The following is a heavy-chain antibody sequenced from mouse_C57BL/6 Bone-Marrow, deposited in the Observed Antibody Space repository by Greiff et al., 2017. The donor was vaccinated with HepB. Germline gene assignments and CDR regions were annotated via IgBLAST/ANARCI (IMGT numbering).Heavy chain of an antibody. CDR1: GYTFTDYY. J-gene: IGHJ1*03. V-gene: IGHV1-76*01. CDR3: GRRDPRYFDV. D-gene: IGHD3-3*01. CDR2: IYPGSGNT. Sequence: QVQLQQSGAELVRPGASVKLSCKASGYTFTDYYINWVKQRPGQGLEWIARIYPGSGNTYYNEKFKGKATLTAEKSSSTAYMQLSNLTSEDAAVYFCGRRDPRYFDVWGTGATVTVSS.